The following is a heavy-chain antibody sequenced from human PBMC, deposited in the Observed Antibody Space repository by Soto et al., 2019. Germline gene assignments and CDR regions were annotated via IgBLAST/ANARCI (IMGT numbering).Heavy chain of an antibody. CDR2: INHSGST. CDR1: GGSFSGYY. Sequence: SETLSLTCAVYGGSFSGYYWSWIRQPPGKGLEWIGEINHSGSTNYNPSLKSRVTISVDTSKNQFSLKLSSVTAADTAVYYCARTRAPEYYSGGSCLGYLNDYWGQGTLVTVSS. V-gene: IGHV4-34*01. J-gene: IGHJ4*02. D-gene: IGHD2-15*01. CDR3: ARTRAPEYYSGGSCLGYLNDY.